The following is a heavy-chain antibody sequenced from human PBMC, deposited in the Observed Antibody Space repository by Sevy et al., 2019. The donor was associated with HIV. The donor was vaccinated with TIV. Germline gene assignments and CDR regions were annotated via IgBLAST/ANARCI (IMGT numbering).Heavy chain of an antibody. J-gene: IGHJ4*02. CDR3: ARLVSCGGDCYYLDS. V-gene: IGHV3-30*01. CDR1: GFSFSDYD. Sequence: GGSLRLSCAASGFSFSDYDMHWVRQAPGKGLDWVAVISHDERYKNYAESVKVRFTISRDNFKNTLFLQMDSLRPEDTAVYFCARLVSCGGDCYYLDSWCQGALVTVSS. CDR2: ISHDERYK. D-gene: IGHD2-21*02.